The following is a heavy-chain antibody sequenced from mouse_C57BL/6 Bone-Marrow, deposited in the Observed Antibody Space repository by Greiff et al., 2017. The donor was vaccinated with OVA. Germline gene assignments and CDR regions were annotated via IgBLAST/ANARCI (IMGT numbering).Heavy chain of an antibody. D-gene: IGHD2-4*01. CDR2: ISYDGSN. V-gene: IGHV3-6*01. CDR1: GYSITSGYY. J-gene: IGHJ2*01. Sequence: EVQLMESGPGLVKPSQSLSLTCSVTGYSITSGYYWNWIRQFPGNKLEWMGYISYDGSNNYNPSLKNRISITRDTSKNQFFLKLNSVTTEDTATYYCARDEDYALDYWGQGTTLTVSS. CDR3: ARDEDYALDY.